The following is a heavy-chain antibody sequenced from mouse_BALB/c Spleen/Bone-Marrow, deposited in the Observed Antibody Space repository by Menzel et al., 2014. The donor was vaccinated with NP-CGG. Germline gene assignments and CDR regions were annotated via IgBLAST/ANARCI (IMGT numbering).Heavy chain of an antibody. CDR1: GFTFSDYG. Sequence: EVKLMESGGGLVQPGGSRKLSCAASGFTFSDYGMAWVRQAPGKGPEWVAFISNLAYSIYYADTVTGRFTISRENAKNTLFLEMSRFRFEDTAMFFCARVDWVDKGALISYWGPGTSVT. CDR3: ARVDWVDKGALISY. V-gene: IGHV5-15*02. CDR2: ISNLAYSI. J-gene: IGHJ3*01. D-gene: IGHD2-4*01.